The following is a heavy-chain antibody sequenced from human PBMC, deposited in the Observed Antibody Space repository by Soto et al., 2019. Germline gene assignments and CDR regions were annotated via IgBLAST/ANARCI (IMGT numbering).Heavy chain of an antibody. CDR3: ARISTGGGISNGY. J-gene: IGHJ4*02. Sequence: QVQLVQSGAEVKKPGSSVKVSCKASGGTFSSYTISWVRQAPGQGLEWMGRIIPILGIANYAQKFQGRVTINPEKSTSTAYRELSSLRSEDTAVYYCARISTGGGISNGYWGQGTLVTVSS. CDR2: IIPILGIA. D-gene: IGHD2-8*01. CDR1: GGTFSSYT. V-gene: IGHV1-69*02.